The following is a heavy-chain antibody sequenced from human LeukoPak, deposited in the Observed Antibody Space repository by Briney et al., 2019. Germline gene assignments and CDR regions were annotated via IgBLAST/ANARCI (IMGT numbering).Heavy chain of an antibody. D-gene: IGHD2-2*02. Sequence: GGSLRLSCAASGFTFSSYAMHWVRQAPGKGLEWVAVISYDGSNKYYADSVKGRFTISRDNAKNSLYLQMNSLRAEDTAVYYCASSYTTHDAFDIWGQGTMVTVSS. CDR1: GFTFSSYA. V-gene: IGHV3-30-3*01. CDR2: ISYDGSNK. J-gene: IGHJ3*02. CDR3: ASSYTTHDAFDI.